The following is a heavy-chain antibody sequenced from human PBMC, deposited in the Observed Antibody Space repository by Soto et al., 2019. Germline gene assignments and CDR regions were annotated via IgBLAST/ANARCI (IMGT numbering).Heavy chain of an antibody. J-gene: IGHJ4*02. V-gene: IGHV3-23*01. CDR3: ACSGRYYKAGY. CDR2: ISGSGGSS. CDR1: GFTFSSYT. D-gene: IGHD3-10*02. Sequence: EVQLLESGGGLVQSGGSLRLSCAASGFTFSSYTMSWVRQAPGKGLELVSGISGSGGSSYYADSVKGRFTISRDTSKNTLYLQMNSLRAEDTAVYYCACSGRYYKAGYWGQGTLVTVSS.